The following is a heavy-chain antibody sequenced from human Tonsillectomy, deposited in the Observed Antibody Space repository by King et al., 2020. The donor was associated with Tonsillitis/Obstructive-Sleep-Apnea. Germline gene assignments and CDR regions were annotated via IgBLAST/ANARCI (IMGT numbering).Heavy chain of an antibody. D-gene: IGHD3-10*01. V-gene: IGHV3-64D*06. CDR3: EKGTSGEFYYYYMDV. Sequence: VQLVESGGGLVQPGGSLRLSCSASGFTFSSYAMHWVRQAPGKGLEYVSAINSNGGSTYYADSVRGRFSISRDNIKKTLYLQMSSLRGEDTGVYYCEKGTSGEFYYYYMDVWGKGTTVTVSS. CDR2: INSNGGST. J-gene: IGHJ6*03. CDR1: GFTFSSYA.